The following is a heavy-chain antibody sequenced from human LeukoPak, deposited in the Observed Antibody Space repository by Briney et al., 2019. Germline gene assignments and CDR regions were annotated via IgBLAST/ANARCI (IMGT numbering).Heavy chain of an antibody. V-gene: IGHV4-59*01. Sequence: PSETLSLTCTVSGGSISSYYWSWIRQPPGKGLEWIGYIYYSGSTNYNPSLKSRVTISVDTSKNQFSLKLSSVTAADTAVYHCARVGSGWRPYYFDYWGQGTLVTVSS. CDR2: IYYSGST. CDR3: ARVGSGWRPYYFDY. J-gene: IGHJ4*02. D-gene: IGHD6-19*01. CDR1: GGSISSYY.